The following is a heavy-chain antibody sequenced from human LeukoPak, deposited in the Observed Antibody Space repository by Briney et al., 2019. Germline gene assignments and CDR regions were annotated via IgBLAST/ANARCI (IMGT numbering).Heavy chain of an antibody. CDR2: IYSGGST. V-gene: IGHV3-66*02. D-gene: IGHD5-18*01. CDR3: ARERRYSYGYDYYYMDV. J-gene: IGHJ6*03. Sequence: GGSLRLSCAASGFTVSSNYMSWVRQAPGKGLEWVSVIYSGGSTYYADSVRGRLTISRDNSKNTLYLQMNSLRAEDTAVYYCARERRYSYGYDYYYMDVWGKGTTVTVSS. CDR1: GFTVSSNY.